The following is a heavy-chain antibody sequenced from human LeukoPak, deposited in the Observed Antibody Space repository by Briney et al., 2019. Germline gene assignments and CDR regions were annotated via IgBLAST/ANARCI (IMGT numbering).Heavy chain of an antibody. Sequence: SETLSLTCFVSGDSTSSSYYYGGWIRQPPGKGLEWIGSISYSGSTYYNPSLKSRVTLSVDTSKNQFSLKLSSVTAADSAVYYCARLDCSSTSCYTFTNAFDMWGQGTMVTVSS. J-gene: IGHJ3*02. CDR2: ISYSGST. CDR1: GDSTSSSYYY. V-gene: IGHV4-39*07. CDR3: ARLDCSSTSCYTFTNAFDM. D-gene: IGHD2-2*02.